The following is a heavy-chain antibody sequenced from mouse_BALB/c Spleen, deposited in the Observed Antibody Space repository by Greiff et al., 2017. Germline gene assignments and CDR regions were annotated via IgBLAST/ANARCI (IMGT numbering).Heavy chain of an antibody. Sequence: EVKLMESGGGLVKPGGSLKLSCAASGFTFSSYAMSWVRQTPEKRLEWVASISSGGSTYYPDSVKGRFTISRDNARNILYLQMSSLRSEDTAMYYCAREPETYEAMDYWGQGTSVTVSS. CDR1: GFTFSSYA. J-gene: IGHJ4*01. CDR3: AREPETYEAMDY. CDR2: ISSGGST. D-gene: IGHD2-3*01. V-gene: IGHV5-6-5*01.